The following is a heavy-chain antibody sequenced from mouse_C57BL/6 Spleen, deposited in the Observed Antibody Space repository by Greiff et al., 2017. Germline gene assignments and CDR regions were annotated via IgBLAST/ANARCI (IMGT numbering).Heavy chain of an antibody. D-gene: IGHD2-5*01. CDR1: GYTFTSYW. CDR3: AGNYYSNFWYFDD. Sequence: VQLQQPGAELVRPGSSVKLSCKASGYTFTSYWMEWVKQRPGQGLEWIGDIYPSDSETHYNQKFKDKATLTVDKSSNTAYMQLSSLTSEDSAAYYYAGNYYSNFWYFDDWGKGTTLTVSS. J-gene: IGHJ1*03. CDR2: IYPSDSET. V-gene: IGHV1-61*01.